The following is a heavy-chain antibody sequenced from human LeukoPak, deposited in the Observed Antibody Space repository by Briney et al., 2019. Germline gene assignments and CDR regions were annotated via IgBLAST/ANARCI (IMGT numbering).Heavy chain of an antibody. CDR1: GFTFSKYA. Sequence: GGSLRLSCAASGFTFSKYAMSWVRQAPGKGLEWVSTVNDRGTGTYYADSVKGRFTISRDNSKSTLSLQMISLRAEDTALYYCAKGLKTAVGPCMGYHYYMDVWGKGTTVTVSS. CDR3: AKGLKTAVGPCMGYHYYMDV. V-gene: IGHV3-23*01. D-gene: IGHD5-18*01. CDR2: VNDRGTGT. J-gene: IGHJ6*03.